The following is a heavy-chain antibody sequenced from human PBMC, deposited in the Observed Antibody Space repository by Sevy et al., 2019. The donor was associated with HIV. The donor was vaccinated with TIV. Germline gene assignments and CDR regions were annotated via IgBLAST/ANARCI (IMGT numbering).Heavy chain of an antibody. D-gene: IGHD2-15*01. Sequence: SETLSLTCTVSGGSISSSSYYWGWIRQPPGKGLEWIGSIYYSGSTYYNPSLKSRVTISVDTSKNQFSLKLGSVTAADTAVYYCARHAGNCSGGSCYSELSPWGQGTLVTVSS. V-gene: IGHV4-39*01. CDR3: ARHAGNCSGGSCYSELSP. J-gene: IGHJ5*02. CDR2: IYYSGST. CDR1: GGSISSSSYY.